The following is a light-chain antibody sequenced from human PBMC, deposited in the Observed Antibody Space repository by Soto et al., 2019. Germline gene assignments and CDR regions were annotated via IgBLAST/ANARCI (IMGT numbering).Light chain of an antibody. V-gene: IGLV6-57*02. J-gene: IGLJ2*01. CDR2: EDT. CDR3: QTYDSASHVV. CDR1: SGSIASSY. Sequence: NFMLTQPHSVSESPGKTVTISCAASSGSIASSYVQWYQQRPGSAPTTVIYEDTQRPSGVPDRFSGSIDSSSNSASLTISGLKTEDEADYYCQTYDSASHVVFGGGTKLTVL.